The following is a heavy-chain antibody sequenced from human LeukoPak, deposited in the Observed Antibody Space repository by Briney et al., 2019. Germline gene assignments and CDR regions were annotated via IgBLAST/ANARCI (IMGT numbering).Heavy chain of an antibody. Sequence: PSETLSLTCTVSGGSISSYYWSWIRQPPGKGLEWIGYIYYSGSTNYNPSLKSRATISVDTSKNQFSLKLSSVTAADTAVYYCATLPLWFGELAIDYWGQGTLVTVSS. J-gene: IGHJ4*02. CDR1: GGSISSYY. D-gene: IGHD3-10*01. CDR2: IYYSGST. V-gene: IGHV4-59*12. CDR3: ATLPLWFGELAIDY.